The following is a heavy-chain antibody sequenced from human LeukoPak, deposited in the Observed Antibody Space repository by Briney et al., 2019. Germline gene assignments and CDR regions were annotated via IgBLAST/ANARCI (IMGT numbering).Heavy chain of an antibody. J-gene: IGHJ3*02. CDR3: ARVHYNAFDI. CDR2: ISSDGSST. D-gene: IGHD3-10*01. CDR1: GFTFSTYW. Sequence: PGGSLRLSCAASGFTFSTYWMRWVRQVPGKGLVWVSSISSDGSSTHYADSVKGRFTIPRDNVKNTLYLQVNSLRAEDTAVYYCARVHYNAFDIWGQGTMVTVSS. V-gene: IGHV3-74*01.